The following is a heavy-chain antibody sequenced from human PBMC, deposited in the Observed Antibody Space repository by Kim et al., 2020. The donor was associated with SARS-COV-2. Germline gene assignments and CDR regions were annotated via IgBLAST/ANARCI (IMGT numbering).Heavy chain of an antibody. D-gene: IGHD3-22*01. J-gene: IGHJ4*02. V-gene: IGHV3-9*01. Sequence: ADSGKVRFTISRDNAKNSLYLQMNSLRAEDTSLYYCAKDFYYYDSSGSFDYWGQGTLVTVSS. CDR3: AKDFYYYDSSGSFDY.